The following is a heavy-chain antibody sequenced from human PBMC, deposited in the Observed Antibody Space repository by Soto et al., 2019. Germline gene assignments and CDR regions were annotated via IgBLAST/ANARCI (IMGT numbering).Heavy chain of an antibody. CDR1: GYTFTSYG. V-gene: IGHV1-18*04. Sequence: GASVKVSCKASGYTFTSYGISWVRQAPGQGLEWMGWISAYNGNTNYAQKLQGRVTMTTDTSTSTAYTELRSLRSDDTAVYYCARLINEYSSSYAGIDYWGQGTLVTVSS. CDR3: ARLINEYSSSYAGIDY. J-gene: IGHJ4*02. D-gene: IGHD6-6*01. CDR2: ISAYNGNT.